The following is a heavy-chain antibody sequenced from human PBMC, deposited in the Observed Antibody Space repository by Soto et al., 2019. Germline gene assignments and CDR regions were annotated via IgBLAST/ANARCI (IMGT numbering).Heavy chain of an antibody. CDR2: INPKFGDT. CDR1: GYTFTAYY. Sequence: QVQLVQSGAEVKEPGDSVRVSCEASGYTFTAYYIHWVRRAPGQGLEWMGWINPKFGDTTYAQDFQGRVSMTRDMSTSTVYMELSRLTSDATAIYYCARNMDYYYGRGSGNGHGVWGQGTTVTVFS. V-gene: IGHV1-2*02. J-gene: IGHJ6*02. D-gene: IGHD3-10*02. CDR3: ARNMDYYYGRGSGNGHGV.